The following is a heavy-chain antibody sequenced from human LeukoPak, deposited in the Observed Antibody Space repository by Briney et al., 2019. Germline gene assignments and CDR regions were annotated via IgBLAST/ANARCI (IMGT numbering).Heavy chain of an antibody. Sequence: NPSETLSLTCTVSGGSVSSYHWSWIRQPPGKGLEWIGKIYHSGSTNYNPSLKSRVTISVDTSKNQFSLKLSSVTAADTAVYYCARARLYSGYDLGNNWFDPWGQGTLVTVSS. CDR1: GGSVSSYH. CDR2: IYHSGST. J-gene: IGHJ5*02. V-gene: IGHV4-59*08. CDR3: ARARLYSGYDLGNNWFDP. D-gene: IGHD5-12*01.